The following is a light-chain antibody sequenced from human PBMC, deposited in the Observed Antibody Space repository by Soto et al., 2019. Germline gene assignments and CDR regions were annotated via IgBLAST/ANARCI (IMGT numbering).Light chain of an antibody. CDR3: HHYQPFPFT. CDR1: QTINTW. CDR2: KAS. Sequence: DIPMSQSPSTLSASVGDRVTITCRASQTINTWLAWYQHKQGKAPKLPVYKASSLESGVPSRFSGSGSGTEFTLTISGLQPDDFASYYCHHYQPFPFTFGGGTKVETK. V-gene: IGKV1-5*03. J-gene: IGKJ4*01.